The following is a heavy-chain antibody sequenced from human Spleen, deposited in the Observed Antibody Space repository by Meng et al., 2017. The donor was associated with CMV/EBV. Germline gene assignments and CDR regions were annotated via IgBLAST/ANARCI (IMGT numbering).Heavy chain of an antibody. D-gene: IGHD6-13*01. CDR3: AKAFSASWYREYYDG. V-gene: IGHV3-23*01. J-gene: IGHJ4*02. CDR2: NSGSGGIT. Sequence: SCKASGYTFSSYAMSWVRQAPGKGLEWVSHNSGSGGITHSADSVKGRFTVSRDNSKNTLYLQMNSLRDEDTAMYYCAKAFSASWYREYYDGWGQGTLVTVSS. CDR1: GYTFSSYA.